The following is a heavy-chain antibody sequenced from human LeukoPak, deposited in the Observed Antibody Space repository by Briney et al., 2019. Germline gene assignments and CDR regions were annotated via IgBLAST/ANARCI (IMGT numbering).Heavy chain of an antibody. CDR2: IWYDGSNK. CDR1: GFTFSSYG. V-gene: IGHV3-33*01. D-gene: IGHD6-19*01. J-gene: IGHJ4*02. CDR3: ARDEVAAQSFDC. Sequence: GVSLRLSCAASGFTFSSYGMHWVRQAPGKGLEGVAFIWYDGSNKYYADSVKGRFTISRDNSKNTLYLQMDSLRAEDTAVYYCARDEVAAQSFDCWGQGTLVTVSS.